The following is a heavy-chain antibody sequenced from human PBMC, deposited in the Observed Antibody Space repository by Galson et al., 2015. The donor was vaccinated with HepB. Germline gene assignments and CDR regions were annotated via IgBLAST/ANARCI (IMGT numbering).Heavy chain of an antibody. V-gene: IGHV1-69*06. J-gene: IGHJ4*02. Sequence: SVKVSCKASGGTFSSYAISWVRQAPGQGLEWMGGIIPIFGTANYAQKFQGRVTITADKSTSTAYMELSSLRSEDTAVYYCARGLRRCSGSNHSLGYWGQGTLVTVSS. CDR1: GGTFSSYA. CDR2: IIPIFGTA. CDR3: ARGLRRCSGSNHSLGY. D-gene: IGHD1-26*01.